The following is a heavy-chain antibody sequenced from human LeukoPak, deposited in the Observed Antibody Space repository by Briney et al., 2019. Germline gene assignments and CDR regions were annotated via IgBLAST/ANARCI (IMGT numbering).Heavy chain of an antibody. D-gene: IGHD3-22*01. CDR1: GFTFSSYW. J-gene: IGHJ4*02. CDR3: ARDPYYYDSSGYGDTFDY. CDR2: IKQDGSEK. V-gene: IGHV3-7*01. Sequence: PGGSLRLSCAASGFTFSSYWMSWVRQAPGKGLEWVANIKQDGSEKYYVDSVKGRFTISRDNAKNSLYLQMNSLRAEDTAVYYCARDPYYYDSSGYGDTFDYWGQGTLVTVSS.